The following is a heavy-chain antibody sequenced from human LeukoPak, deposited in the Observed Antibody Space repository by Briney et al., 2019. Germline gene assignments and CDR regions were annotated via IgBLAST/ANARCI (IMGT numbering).Heavy chain of an antibody. CDR3: ARVIMSSVYYYMDV. D-gene: IGHD3-3*01. CDR1: GGSSSTYY. V-gene: IGHV4-59*01. J-gene: IGHJ6*03. CDR2: MSYSGST. Sequence: SETLSLTCSVSGGSSSTYYWSWIRQPPGKGLEWIGYMSYSGSTNYNPSLKSRVTISGDTSKNHFSLKLRSVTAADTAVYYCARVIMSSVYYYMDVWGKGTTVTVSS.